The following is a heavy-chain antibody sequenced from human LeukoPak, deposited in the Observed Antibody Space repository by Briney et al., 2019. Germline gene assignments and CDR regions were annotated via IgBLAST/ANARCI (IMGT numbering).Heavy chain of an antibody. CDR3: ARDDLDCTGGTCYPDNY. CDR1: GYTFTTYG. V-gene: IGHV1-18*01. CDR2: ISAYNGNT. D-gene: IGHD2-15*01. Sequence: ASVKVSCKASGYTFTTYGITWVRQAPGQGLEWMGWISAYNGNTNYAENLQDRVTMTTDTSTSTAYMELRNLRSDDTAFRYCARDDLDCTGGTCYPDNYWGQGTLVAVSA. J-gene: IGHJ4*02.